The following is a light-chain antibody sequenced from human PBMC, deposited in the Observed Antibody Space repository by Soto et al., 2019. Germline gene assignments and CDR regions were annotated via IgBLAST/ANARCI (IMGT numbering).Light chain of an antibody. CDR2: ASS. CDR1: DTISGY. J-gene: IGKJ3*01. CDR3: QKYNTAPFT. Sequence: DIQMTQSPSSLTASVGDRVTITCRASDTISGYLAWYQHKPGKVPERLIYASSILQSGVPSRFSGSRSDTEFTLTISSLQPEDVGTYYCQKYNTAPFTFGQGTKVDIK. V-gene: IGKV1-27*01.